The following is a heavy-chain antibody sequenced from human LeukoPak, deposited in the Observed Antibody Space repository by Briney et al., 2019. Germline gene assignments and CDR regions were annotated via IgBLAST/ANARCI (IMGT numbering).Heavy chain of an antibody. CDR3: ARRTFWSGSHPLDY. V-gene: IGHV4-34*01. J-gene: IGHJ4*02. D-gene: IGHD3-3*01. CDR2: INHSGST. Sequence: SQTLSLTCAVYGGSFSGYYWSWIRQPPGKGLEWIGEINHSGSTNYNPSLKSRVTISVDTSKNQFSLKLSSVTAAGTAVYYCARRTFWSGSHPLDYWGQGTLVTVPS. CDR1: GGSFSGYY.